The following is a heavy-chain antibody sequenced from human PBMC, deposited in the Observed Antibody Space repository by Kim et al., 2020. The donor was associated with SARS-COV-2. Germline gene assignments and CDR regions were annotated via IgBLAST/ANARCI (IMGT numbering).Heavy chain of an antibody. J-gene: IGHJ4*02. V-gene: IGHV3-21*01. Sequence: VKGRFTISRDNAKNSLYLQMNSLRAEDTAVYYCARLMITFGGVIIYYFDYWGQGTLVTVSS. CDR3: ARLMITFGGVIIYYFDY. D-gene: IGHD3-16*02.